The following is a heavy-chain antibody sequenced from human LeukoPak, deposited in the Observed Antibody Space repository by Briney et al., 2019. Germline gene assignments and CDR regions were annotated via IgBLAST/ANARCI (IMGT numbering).Heavy chain of an antibody. Sequence: GGSLRLSCAASGFTFSDYYMSWIRQAPGKGLEWVSYISSSGSTIYYADSVKGRFTISRDNAKNSLYLQMNSLRAEDAAVYYCARLRYSSSPRHYYYYYMDVWGKGTTVTVSS. CDR3: ARLRYSSSPRHYYYYYMDV. D-gene: IGHD6-6*01. CDR1: GFTFSDYY. V-gene: IGHV3-11*01. J-gene: IGHJ6*03. CDR2: ISSSGSTI.